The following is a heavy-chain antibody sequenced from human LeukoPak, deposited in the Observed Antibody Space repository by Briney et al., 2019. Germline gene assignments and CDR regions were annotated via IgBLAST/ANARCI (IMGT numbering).Heavy chain of an antibody. Sequence: GGSLRLSCAASGFTFSSYAMHWVRQAPGKGLEWVAVISYDGSNKYYADSVKGRFTISRDNSKNTLYLRMNSLRAEDTAVYYCARDRCRYYGSGCLGNFDYWGQGTLVTVSS. CDR2: ISYDGSNK. D-gene: IGHD3-10*01. CDR1: GFTFSSYA. J-gene: IGHJ4*02. CDR3: ARDRCRYYGSGCLGNFDY. V-gene: IGHV3-30-3*01.